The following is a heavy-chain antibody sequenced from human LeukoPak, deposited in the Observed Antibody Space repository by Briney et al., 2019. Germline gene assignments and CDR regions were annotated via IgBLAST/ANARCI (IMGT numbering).Heavy chain of an antibody. V-gene: IGHV3-48*04. CDR2: IGHTGFIT. Sequence: GGSLRLSCAASGFTFSIYSMNWVRQAPGKGLEWVSYIGHTGFITSYADSVKGRFTISRDNAKNSLYLQMNSLRAEDTGVYYCAIPPLSGTGSSRPLAGMDVWGQGTTVTVSS. CDR3: AIPPLSGTGSSRPLAGMDV. CDR1: GFTFSIYS. J-gene: IGHJ6*02. D-gene: IGHD3-10*01.